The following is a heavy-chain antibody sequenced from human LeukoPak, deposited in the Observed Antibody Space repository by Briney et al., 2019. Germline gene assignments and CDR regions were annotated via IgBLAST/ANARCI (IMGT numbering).Heavy chain of an antibody. Sequence: GVSLRLSCAASGFTFSSYAMHWVRQAPGKGLEWVAVISYDGSNKYYADSVKGRFTISRDNSKNTLYLQMNSLRAEDTAVYYCARDGGSPGFDYWGQGTLVTVSS. D-gene: IGHD1-26*01. CDR2: ISYDGSNK. CDR1: GFTFSSYA. V-gene: IGHV3-30-3*01. J-gene: IGHJ4*02. CDR3: ARDGGSPGFDY.